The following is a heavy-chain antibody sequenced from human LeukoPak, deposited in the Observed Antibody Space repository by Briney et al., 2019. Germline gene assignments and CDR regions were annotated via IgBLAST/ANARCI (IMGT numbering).Heavy chain of an antibody. CDR1: GFTFDDYG. CDR2: IRYDGSDK. D-gene: IGHD4-17*01. J-gene: IGHJ4*02. V-gene: IGHV3-30*02. CDR3: AKDVGTVTRGVGY. Sequence: GGSLRLSCAASGFTFDDYGMSWVRQAPGKGLEWVSFIRYDGSDKYYADSVKGRFTISRDNSKNTLYLQMNSLRGEDTAIYHCAKDVGTVTRGVGYCGQGTLVTVLS.